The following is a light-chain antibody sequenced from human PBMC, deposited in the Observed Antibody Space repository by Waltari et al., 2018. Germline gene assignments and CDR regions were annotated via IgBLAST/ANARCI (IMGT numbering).Light chain of an antibody. CDR2: GAS. CDR3: QQYNNWLWT. J-gene: IGKJ1*01. Sequence: EIVMTQSPATLSVSPGERATISCRASQSVSSDLAWYQQKPGQAPRLLIYGASTRATGIPARFSGSGSGTEFTLTISSLQSEDVAVYYCQQYNNWLWTFGQGTKVEIK. V-gene: IGKV3-15*01. CDR1: QSVSSD.